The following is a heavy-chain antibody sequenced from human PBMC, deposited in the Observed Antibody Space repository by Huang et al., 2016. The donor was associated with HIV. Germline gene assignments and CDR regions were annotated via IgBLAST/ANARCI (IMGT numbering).Heavy chain of an antibody. Sequence: QLQLQESGPGLVKPSETRSLSCTAPGGSISSSSYYWGWIRQRPGKGRVWIGPIFDSGRTNNRRARKGRVTISVDTCKNQFCLKVSCVSATDTAVYYWARHERWAMVRGVPQWGFDYWGQGTLVTVSS. CDR3: ARHERWAMVRGVPQWGFDY. V-gene: IGHV4-39*01. CDR2: IFDSGRT. D-gene: IGHD3-10*01. J-gene: IGHJ4*02. CDR1: GGSISSSSYY.